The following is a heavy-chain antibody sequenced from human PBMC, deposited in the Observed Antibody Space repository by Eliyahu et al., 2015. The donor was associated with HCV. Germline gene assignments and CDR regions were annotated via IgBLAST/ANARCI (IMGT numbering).Heavy chain of an antibody. V-gene: IGHV4-39*01. CDR2: IYYSGST. D-gene: IGHD4-23*01. Sequence: QLQLQESGPGLVKPSETLSLTYTVSGGSISSSSYYWGWIRQPPGKGLEWIGSIYYSGSTYYNPSLKSRVTISVDTSKNQFSLKLSSVTAADTAVYYCARLWEDYGGNPYYFDYWGQGTLVTVSS. CDR1: GGSISSSSYY. CDR3: ARLWEDYGGNPYYFDY. J-gene: IGHJ4*02.